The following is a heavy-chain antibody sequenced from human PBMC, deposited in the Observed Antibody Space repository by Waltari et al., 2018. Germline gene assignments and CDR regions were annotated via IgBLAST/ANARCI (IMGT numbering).Heavy chain of an antibody. CDR3: ARGVPGSWPDYYFDH. CDR1: GYTFTNYG. V-gene: IGHV1-18*01. D-gene: IGHD3-10*01. J-gene: IGHJ4*02. CDR2: FSVYNGNT. Sequence: QVQLVQSGAEVKKPGASVTVSCKASGYTFTNYGISWVRQAPGQGLEWMGWFSVYNGNTNYAQKLQGRVTMTTDTSTSTAYMELRSLRSDDTAVYYCARGVPGSWPDYYFDHWGQGTLGTVSS.